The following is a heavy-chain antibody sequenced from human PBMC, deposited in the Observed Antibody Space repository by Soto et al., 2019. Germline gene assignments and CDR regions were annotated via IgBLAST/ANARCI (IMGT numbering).Heavy chain of an antibody. J-gene: IGHJ3*02. CDR2: ISYDGSNK. V-gene: IGHV3-30*18. Sequence: QVQLVESGGGVVQPGRSLRLSCAASGFTFSSYGMHWVRQAPGKGLEWVAVISYDGSNKYYADSVKGRFTISRDNSKNTLYLQINSLRAEDTAVYYCAKDLFTSSLSRDAFDIWGQGTMVTVSS. D-gene: IGHD2-2*01. CDR1: GFTFSSYG. CDR3: AKDLFTSSLSRDAFDI.